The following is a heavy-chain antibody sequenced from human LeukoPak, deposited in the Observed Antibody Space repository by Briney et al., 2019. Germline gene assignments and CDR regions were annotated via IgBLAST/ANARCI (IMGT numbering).Heavy chain of an antibody. CDR3: AKDIGSAATYYFDY. CDR2: ISWNSGSI. CDR1: GFTFYDYA. Sequence: GGSLRLSCAASGFTFYDYAMHWGRQAPRKGVEWVSGISWNSGSIVYADSVKGRFTISRDNAKNSLYLQMNSLRAEDTALYYCAKDIGSAATYYFDYWGQGTLVTVSS. V-gene: IGHV3-9*01. J-gene: IGHJ4*02. D-gene: IGHD6-13*01.